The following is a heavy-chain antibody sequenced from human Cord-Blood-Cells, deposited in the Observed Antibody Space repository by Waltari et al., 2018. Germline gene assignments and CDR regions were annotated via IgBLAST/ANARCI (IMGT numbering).Heavy chain of an antibody. CDR2: IYHSGST. CDR3: ARRTGEFDY. V-gene: IGHV4-38-2*01. J-gene: IGHJ4*02. Sequence: QVQLQESGPGLVKPSETLSLTCAVSGYSISSGYYWGWIRQPPGKGLEWIGSIYHSGSTYDNPSLKGRVTISGDTSKNQFSLKLSSVTAADTAVYYCARRTGEFDYWGQGTLVTVSS. D-gene: IGHD7-27*01. CDR1: GYSISSGYY.